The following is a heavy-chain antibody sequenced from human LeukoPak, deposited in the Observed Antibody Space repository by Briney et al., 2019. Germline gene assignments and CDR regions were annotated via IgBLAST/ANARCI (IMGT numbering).Heavy chain of an antibody. CDR3: ANNQYSSGWYGFY. CDR2: IRSDGSDT. CDR1: GFTFSDTW. V-gene: IGHV3-74*01. D-gene: IGHD6-19*01. J-gene: IGHJ4*02. Sequence: GGSLRLSCAASGFTFSDTWMHWVRQAPGEGLVWVSRIRSDGSDTRYAESVKGRFTISRDNAKNTLYLQMNSLRAEDTAVYYCANNQYSSGWYGFYWGQGTLVTVSS.